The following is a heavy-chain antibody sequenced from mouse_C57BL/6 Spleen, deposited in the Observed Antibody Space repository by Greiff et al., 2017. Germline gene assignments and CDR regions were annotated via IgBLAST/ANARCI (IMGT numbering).Heavy chain of an antibody. CDR1: GYSITSDY. J-gene: IGHJ1*03. CDR2: ISYSGST. D-gene: IGHD2-4*01. V-gene: IGHV3-8*01. CDR3: ARLEGIYYDYYWYFDV. Sequence: VQLQQSGPGLAKPSQTLSLTCSVTGYSITSDYWNWIRKFPGHKLEYMGYISYSGSTYYNPSLKSRISITRDTSKNQYYLQLNSVTTEDTATYYCARLEGIYYDYYWYFDVWGTGTTVTVSS.